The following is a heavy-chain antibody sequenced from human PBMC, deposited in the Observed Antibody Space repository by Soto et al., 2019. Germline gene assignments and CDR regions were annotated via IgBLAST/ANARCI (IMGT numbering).Heavy chain of an antibody. Sequence: QVQLVESGGGVVQPGRSLRLSCAASGFTFSSYGMHWVRQAPGKGLEWVAVIWYDGSNKYYADSVKGRFTISRDNSKNPRYLQMNSLRAEDTAVYYCARDGMVRGESWFDPWGQGTLVTVSS. J-gene: IGHJ5*02. CDR3: ARDGMVRGESWFDP. CDR2: IWYDGSNK. V-gene: IGHV3-33*01. D-gene: IGHD3-10*01. CDR1: GFTFSSYG.